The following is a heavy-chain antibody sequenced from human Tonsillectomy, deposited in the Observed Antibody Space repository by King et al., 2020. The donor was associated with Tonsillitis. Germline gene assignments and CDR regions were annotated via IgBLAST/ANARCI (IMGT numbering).Heavy chain of an antibody. J-gene: IGHJ4*02. CDR1: GFTLSSYA. CDR2: ISGSGGST. CDR3: AKECPITQVWGVPLYFDY. D-gene: IGHD3-10*01. Sequence: DVQLVESGGGLVQPGGSLRLSCTASGFTLSSYAMSWVRQATGKGLEWVSAISGSGGSTYYADSVKGRFTISRDNSKNTLYLQMNSLRAEDTAVYYCAKECPITQVWGVPLYFDYWGRGTLVTVSS. V-gene: IGHV3-23*04.